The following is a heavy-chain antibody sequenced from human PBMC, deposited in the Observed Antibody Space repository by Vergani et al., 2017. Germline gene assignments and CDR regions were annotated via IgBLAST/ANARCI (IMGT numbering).Heavy chain of an antibody. CDR3: AKASVYYYDSSGYYYTL. J-gene: IGHJ4*02. CDR1: GFTFSSYG. D-gene: IGHD3-22*01. CDR2: ISGSGGST. V-gene: IGHV3-23*04. Sequence: VQLVESGGGVVQPGRSLRLSCAASGFTFSSYGMHWVRQAPGKGLEWVSAISGSGGSTYYADSVKGRFTISRDNSKNTLYLQMNSLRAEDTAVYYCAKASVYYYDSSGYYYTLWGQGTLVTVSS.